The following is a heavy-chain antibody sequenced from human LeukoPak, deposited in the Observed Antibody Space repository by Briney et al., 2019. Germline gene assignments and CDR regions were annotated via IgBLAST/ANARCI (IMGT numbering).Heavy chain of an antibody. V-gene: IGHV1-69*05. Sequence: ASVKVSCMASGGTFSSYAISWVRQAPGQGLEWMGGIIPIFGTANYAQKFQGRVTITTDESTSTAYMELSSLRSEDTAVYYCARVGSSSPYYYMDVWGKGTTVTVSS. CDR3: ARVGSSSPYYYMDV. CDR1: GGTFSSYA. CDR2: IIPIFGTA. J-gene: IGHJ6*03. D-gene: IGHD6-6*01.